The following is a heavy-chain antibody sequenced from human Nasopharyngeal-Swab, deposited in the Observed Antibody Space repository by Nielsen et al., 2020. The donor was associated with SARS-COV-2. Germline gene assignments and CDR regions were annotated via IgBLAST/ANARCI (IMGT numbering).Heavy chain of an antibody. Sequence: GGSLRLSCAASGFTFNTYAISWVRQAPGKGLEWFSVISGSDYSTKYADSVKGRFTISRDNSKNTVNLQMNSLRAEDTAIYYCAKDRDSGDDSDDYYHYYGMDVWGQGTTVTVSS. CDR3: AKDRDSGDDSDDYYHYYGMDV. CDR2: ISGSDYST. J-gene: IGHJ6*02. D-gene: IGHD5-12*01. CDR1: GFTFNTYA. V-gene: IGHV3-23*01.